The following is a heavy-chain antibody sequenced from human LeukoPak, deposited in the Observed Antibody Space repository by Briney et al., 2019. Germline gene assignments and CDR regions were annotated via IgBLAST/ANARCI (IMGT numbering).Heavy chain of an antibody. D-gene: IGHD2-2*01. CDR1: DYTFTSYG. CDR2: FSAFNGNT. Sequence: ASVKLSCKASDYTFTSYGIIWVRQAAGQRLEWMGWFSAFNGNTNYAQKLQGRVTMTTDTSTSTAYMELRSLRSDDTAVYYCARDKVVVVPAAIRSRWFDPWGQGTLVIVSS. CDR3: ARDKVVVVPAAIRSRWFDP. V-gene: IGHV1-18*01. J-gene: IGHJ5*02.